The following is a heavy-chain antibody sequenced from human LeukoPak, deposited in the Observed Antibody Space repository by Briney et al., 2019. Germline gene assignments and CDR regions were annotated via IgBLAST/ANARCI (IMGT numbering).Heavy chain of an antibody. V-gene: IGHV1-8*01. CDR3: TRRANGRRYNWFDT. CDR2: MNPHSDNT. CDR1: GYTFTSYD. D-gene: IGHD2-8*01. Sequence: GASVKVSCKASGYTFTSYDINWGRQATGQELEWMGWMNPHSDNTAYAQKFQGRVTMTKNTSISTAYMELSNLRSDDTAVYYCTRRANGRRYNWFDTWGQGTLVTVSS. J-gene: IGHJ5*02.